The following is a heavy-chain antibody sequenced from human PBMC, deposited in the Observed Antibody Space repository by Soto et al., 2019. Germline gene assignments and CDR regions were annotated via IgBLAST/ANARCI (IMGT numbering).Heavy chain of an antibody. CDR1: GGSISSGDYY. V-gene: IGHV4-30-4*01. J-gene: IGHJ5*02. D-gene: IGHD3-3*01. CDR3: ARVGRITIFGVVILNWRFDP. CDR2: IYYSGST. Sequence: PSETLSLTCTVSGGSISSGDYYWSWIRQPPGKGLEWIGYIYYSGSTYYNPSLKSRVTISVDTSKNQFSLKLSSVTAADTAVYYCARVGRITIFGVVILNWRFDPWGQGTLVTVSS.